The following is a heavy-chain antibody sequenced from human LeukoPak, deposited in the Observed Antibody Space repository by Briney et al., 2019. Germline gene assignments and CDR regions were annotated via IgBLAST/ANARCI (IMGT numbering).Heavy chain of an antibody. J-gene: IGHJ4*02. CDR2: IKSKTDGGTT. CDR1: GRTFSNAW. V-gene: IGHV3-15*01. D-gene: IGHD3-16*02. CDR3: TTGVMITFGGVIVKTFDY. Sequence: GGSLRLSCAASGRTFSNAWMSWVRQAPGKGLEWVGRIKSKTDGGTTDYAAPVKGRFTFSRDDSKNTLYLQMNSLKTEDTAVYYCTTGVMITFGGVIVKTFDYWGQGTLVTVSS.